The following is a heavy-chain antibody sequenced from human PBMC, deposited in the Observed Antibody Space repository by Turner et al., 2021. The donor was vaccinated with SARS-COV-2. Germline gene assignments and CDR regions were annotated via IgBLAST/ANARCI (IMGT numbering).Heavy chain of an antibody. D-gene: IGHD3-10*01. Sequence: QLQLQESGPGLVKPSETLSLTCTVSGGPISSTSYYLGWIRQPPGKGLEWIGSIYYSGSTYYNPSLKSRVTISADTTKNQFSLKLSSVTAADTAVYYCACCYYSRGDYWGQGTLVTVSS. CDR3: ACCYYSRGDY. V-gene: IGHV4-39*01. J-gene: IGHJ4*02. CDR1: GGPISSTSYY. CDR2: IYYSGST.